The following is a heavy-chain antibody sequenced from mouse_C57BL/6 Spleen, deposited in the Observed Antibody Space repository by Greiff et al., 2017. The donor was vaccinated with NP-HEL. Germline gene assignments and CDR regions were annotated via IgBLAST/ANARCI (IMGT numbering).Heavy chain of an antibody. CDR1: GFTFSSYG. V-gene: IGHV5-6*01. CDR2: ISSGGSYT. J-gene: IGHJ3*01. CDR3: ARHPDYDSWFAY. D-gene: IGHD2-4*01. Sequence: DVQLVESGGDLVKPGGSLKLSCAASGFTFSSYGMSWVRQTPDKRLEWVATISSGGSYTYYPDSVKGRFTISRDNAKNTLYLQMSSLKSEDTAMYYCARHPDYDSWFAYWGQGTLVTVSA.